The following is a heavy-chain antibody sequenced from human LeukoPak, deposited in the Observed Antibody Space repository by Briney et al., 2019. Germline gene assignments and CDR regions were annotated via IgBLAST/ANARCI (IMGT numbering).Heavy chain of an antibody. Sequence: ASVKVSCKASGYTFTSYYMHWVRQAPGQGLEWMGIINPSGGSTSYAQKFQGRVTMTRDMSTSTVYMELSSLRSEDTAVYYCARDLYGDYYYYYIDVWGKGTTVTVSS. J-gene: IGHJ6*03. V-gene: IGHV1-46*01. D-gene: IGHD4-17*01. CDR1: GYTFTSYY. CDR3: ARDLYGDYYYYYIDV. CDR2: INPSGGST.